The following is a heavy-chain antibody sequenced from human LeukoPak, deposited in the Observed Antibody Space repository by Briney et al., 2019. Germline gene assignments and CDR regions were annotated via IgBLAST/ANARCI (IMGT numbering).Heavy chain of an antibody. J-gene: IGHJ4*02. CDR2: IHYSGST. CDR3: GRGWISPYSGYDYDYFDY. Sequence: SETLSLTCSVSGDSITSYYWSWIRQPPGKGLEWIGYIHYSGSTNYDPSLRSRVTISVDTSKNQFSLRLSSVTAADTAVYYCGRGWISPYSGYDYDYFDYWGQGALVTVSS. CDR1: GDSITSYY. D-gene: IGHD5-12*01. V-gene: IGHV4-59*01.